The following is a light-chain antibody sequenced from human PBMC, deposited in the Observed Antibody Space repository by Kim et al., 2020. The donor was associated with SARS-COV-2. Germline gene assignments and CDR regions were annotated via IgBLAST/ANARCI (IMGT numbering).Light chain of an antibody. CDR2: DAS. Sequence: AFVGDSVISTCRTSHAISSAFAWYQQKPGKPPRIMIYDASMLESGVPSRFSGSGSGTDFSLTISSLQPEDFANYYCQQFSNYPITFGQGTRLEIK. CDR1: HAISSA. V-gene: IGKV1D-13*01. CDR3: QQFSNYPIT. J-gene: IGKJ5*01.